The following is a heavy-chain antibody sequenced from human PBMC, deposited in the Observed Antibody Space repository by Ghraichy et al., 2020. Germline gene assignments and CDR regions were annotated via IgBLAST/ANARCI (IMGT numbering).Heavy chain of an antibody. CDR2: ISVYNGNT. Sequence: ASVKVSCKASGYTFTRYAISWVRQAPGQGPEWMGWISVYNGNTNYAQKLQGRVTMTTDTSTTTAYMELRSLKSDDTAMYYCARSGYSGYDQPIDYWGQGTLVTVSS. V-gene: IGHV1-18*04. D-gene: IGHD5-12*01. J-gene: IGHJ4*02. CDR1: GYTFTRYA. CDR3: ARSGYSGYDQPIDY.